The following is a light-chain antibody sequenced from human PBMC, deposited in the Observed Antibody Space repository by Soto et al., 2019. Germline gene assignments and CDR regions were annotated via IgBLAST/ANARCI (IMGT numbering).Light chain of an antibody. CDR2: DAS. CDR3: QQYVSWT. J-gene: IGKJ1*01. V-gene: IGKV3-11*01. CDR1: QSVSSY. Sequence: EIVLTQSPATLSLSPGERATLSCRASQSVSSYLAWYQQKPGQAPRLLIYDASNRATGIPARFSGSGSGTDFTLTISSLEPEDSAMYYCQQYVSWTFGQGTKVEI.